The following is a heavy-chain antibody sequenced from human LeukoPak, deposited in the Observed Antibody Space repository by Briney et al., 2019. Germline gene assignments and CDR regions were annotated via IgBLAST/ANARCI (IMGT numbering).Heavy chain of an antibody. CDR2: ISGSGGST. D-gene: IGHD2-2*01. V-gene: IGHV3-23*01. CDR3: AKALGYCSSTNCDYYFDY. J-gene: IGHJ4*02. CDR1: GFTSSNYA. Sequence: PGGSLRLSCAASGFTSSNYAMSWVRQAPGKGLEWVSGISGSGGSTDYADSVKGRFTISRDNSKNTLYLQMHSLRADDTAVYYCAKALGYCSSTNCDYYFDYWGQGTLVTVSS.